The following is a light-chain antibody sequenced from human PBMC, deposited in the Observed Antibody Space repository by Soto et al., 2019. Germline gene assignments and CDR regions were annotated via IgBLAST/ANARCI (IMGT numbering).Light chain of an antibody. Sequence: ALTQPPSASGSPGQSVTISCTGTSSDVGGYNYVSWYQQHPGKAPKPMIYEVSKRPSGVPDRFSGSKSGNTASLTVSGLQAEDEADYYCSSYAGSNNVFGTGTKVTVL. V-gene: IGLV2-8*01. J-gene: IGLJ1*01. CDR3: SSYAGSNNV. CDR1: SSDVGGYNY. CDR2: EVS.